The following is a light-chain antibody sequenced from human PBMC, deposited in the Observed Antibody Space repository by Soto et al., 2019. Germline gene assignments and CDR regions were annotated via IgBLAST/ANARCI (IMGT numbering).Light chain of an antibody. CDR2: GAS. J-gene: IGKJ1*01. CDR3: QQYGSSPWT. CDR1: QSVSSSY. V-gene: IGKV3-20*01. Sequence: EIVLTQSPGTLSVSPGERDTLSCRASQSVSSSYLAWYQQKPGQAPRPLIYGASSRAIGIPDRFSGSGSGTDFTLTISRLEPEDFAVYYCQQYGSSPWTFGQGTKVEIK.